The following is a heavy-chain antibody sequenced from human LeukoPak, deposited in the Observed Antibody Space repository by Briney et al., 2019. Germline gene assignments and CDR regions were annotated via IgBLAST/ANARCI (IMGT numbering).Heavy chain of an antibody. V-gene: IGHV1-3*01. CDR2: INAGNGNT. CDR3: AGDWVPAAILSPSWFDP. J-gene: IGHJ5*02. D-gene: IGHD2-2*01. Sequence: ASVKVSCKASGYTFTSYAMHWVRQAPGQRLEWMGWINAGNGNTKYSQKFQGRVTITRDTSASTAYMELSSLRSEDTAVYYCAGDWVPAAILSPSWFDPWGQGTLVTVSS. CDR1: GYTFTSYA.